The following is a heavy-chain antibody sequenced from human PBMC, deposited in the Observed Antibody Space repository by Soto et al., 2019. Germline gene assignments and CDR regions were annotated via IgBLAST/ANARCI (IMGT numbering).Heavy chain of an antibody. Sequence: QITLKESGAKLVKPTQTLLLTCTVSGFSLASVGEGVGWVRQPPGKALEWLALTYWNDEKRFSPSLESRLTITKDPSKNQVILTMTNMNAADTARCYCIPRGPCGSYRQGRFDTWGQGTLVTVSS. CDR1: GFSLASVGEG. V-gene: IGHV2-5*01. J-gene: IGHJ5*02. CDR3: IPRGPCGSYRQGRFDT. D-gene: IGHD3-16*02. CDR2: TYWNDEK.